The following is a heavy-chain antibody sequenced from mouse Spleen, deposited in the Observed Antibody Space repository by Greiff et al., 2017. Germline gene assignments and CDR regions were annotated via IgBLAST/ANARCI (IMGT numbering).Heavy chain of an antibody. CDR3: ARRTGTWLYWYFDV. D-gene: IGHD4-1*01. V-gene: IGHV1-55*01. Sequence: QVQLKQPGAELVKPGASVKMSCKASGYTFTSYWITWVKQRPGQGLEWIGDIYPGSGSTNYNEKFKSKATLTVDTSSSTAYMQLSSLTSEDSAVYYCARRTGTWLYWYFDVWGAGTTVTVSS. J-gene: IGHJ1*01. CDR2: IYPGSGST. CDR1: GYTFTSYW.